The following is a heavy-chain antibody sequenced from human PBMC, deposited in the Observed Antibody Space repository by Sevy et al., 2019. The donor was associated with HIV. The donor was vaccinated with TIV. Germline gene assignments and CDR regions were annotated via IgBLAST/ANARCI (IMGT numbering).Heavy chain of an antibody. V-gene: IGHV3-48*01. D-gene: IGHD4-4*01. CDR3: ARLSTVTTLGYYYGMDV. Sequence: GGSLRLSCAASGFTFSSYSMNWVRQAPGKGLEWVSYISSSSSTIYYADSVKGRFTISRDNAKNSLYLQMNSLRAEDTAVYYCARLSTVTTLGYYYGMDVWGQGTTVTVSS. CDR2: ISSSSSTI. CDR1: GFTFSSYS. J-gene: IGHJ6*02.